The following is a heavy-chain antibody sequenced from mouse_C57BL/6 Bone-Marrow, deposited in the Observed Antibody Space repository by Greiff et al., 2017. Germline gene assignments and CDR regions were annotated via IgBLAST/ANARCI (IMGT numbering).Heavy chain of an antibody. J-gene: IGHJ2*01. D-gene: IGHD1-1*01. Sequence: VQLQQSGAELARPGASVKLSCKASGYTFTSYGISWVKQRTGQGLEWIGEIYPRSGNTYYNEKFKGKATLTADKSSSTAYMELRSLTSEDSAVYFCAREGVYYYGSSPFDYWGQGTTLTVSS. CDR1: GYTFTSYG. CDR3: AREGVYYYGSSPFDY. V-gene: IGHV1-81*01. CDR2: IYPRSGNT.